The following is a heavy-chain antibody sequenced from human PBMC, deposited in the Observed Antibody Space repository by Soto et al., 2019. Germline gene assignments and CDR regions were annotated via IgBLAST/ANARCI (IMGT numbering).Heavy chain of an antibody. J-gene: IGHJ4*02. CDR3: ARGAVMPDS. V-gene: IGHV3-23*01. Sequence: GSLRLSCAASGFTFDSFSMTWFRQAPGKGLEWVSAISASGGSTFYADSVKGRFTISRDSSKNTLYLQMNSLRAEDTAVYYCARGAVMPDSWGQGTLVTVSS. CDR2: ISASGGST. CDR1: GFTFDSFS. D-gene: IGHD3-16*01.